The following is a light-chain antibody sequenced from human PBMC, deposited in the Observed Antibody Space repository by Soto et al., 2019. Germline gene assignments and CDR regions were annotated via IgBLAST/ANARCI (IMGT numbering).Light chain of an antibody. CDR3: QQYCQQYGTSPPSWT. CDR1: QSVSSSY. J-gene: IGKJ1*01. Sequence: ESVLTQSPGTLSLSQGERATLSCRASQSVSSSYLAWYQQKPGQAPRLLIYGASSRATGIPDRFSGTGSGTDFTLTISRLEPEDFAVYYCQQYCQQYGTSPPSWTFGQGTKVEVK. V-gene: IGKV3-20*01. CDR2: GAS.